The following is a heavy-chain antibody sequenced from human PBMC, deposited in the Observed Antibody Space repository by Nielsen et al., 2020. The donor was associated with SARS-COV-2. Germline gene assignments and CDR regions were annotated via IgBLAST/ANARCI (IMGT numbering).Heavy chain of an antibody. Sequence: ASVKVSCKASGYTFTSYAMHWVRQAPGQGLEWMGWISAYSGNTNYAQKLQGRVTMTTDTSTSTAYMELRSLRSDDTAVYYCARDEYSSSSNLDYWGQGTLVTVSS. V-gene: IGHV1-18*01. J-gene: IGHJ4*02. CDR2: ISAYSGNT. D-gene: IGHD6-13*01. CDR1: GYTFTSYA. CDR3: ARDEYSSSSNLDY.